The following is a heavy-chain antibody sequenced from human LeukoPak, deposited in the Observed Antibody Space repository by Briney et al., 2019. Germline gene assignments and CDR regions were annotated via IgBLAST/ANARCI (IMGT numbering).Heavy chain of an antibody. J-gene: IGHJ6*02. CDR1: GYTFTSYG. V-gene: IGHV1-18*01. D-gene: IGHD3-22*01. CDR2: ISAYNGNT. Sequence: ASVKVSCKASGYTFTSYGISWVRQAPGQGLEWMGWISAYNGNTNYAQKLQGRVTMTTDTSTSTAYMELRSLRSDDTAVYYCARDSYDNGPRHYYYGMDVWGQGTTVTVSS. CDR3: ARDSYDNGPRHYYYGMDV.